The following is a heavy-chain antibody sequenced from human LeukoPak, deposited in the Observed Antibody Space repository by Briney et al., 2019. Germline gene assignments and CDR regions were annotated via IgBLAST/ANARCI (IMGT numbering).Heavy chain of an antibody. V-gene: IGHV4-30-2*01. Sequence: SGTLSLTCAVSGGSISSGGYSWSWIRQPPGKGLEWIGYIYHSGSTYYNPSLKSRVTVSLDTSKNQFSLKLSSVTAADTAVYYCARAPGAALDWGQGTLVTVSS. CDR3: ARAPGAALD. D-gene: IGHD2-15*01. CDR1: GGSISSGGYS. J-gene: IGHJ4*02. CDR2: IYHSGST.